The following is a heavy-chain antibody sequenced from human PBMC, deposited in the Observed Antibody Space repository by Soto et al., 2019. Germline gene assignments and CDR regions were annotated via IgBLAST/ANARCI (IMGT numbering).Heavy chain of an antibody. J-gene: IGHJ4*02. CDR2: VYSGGTT. D-gene: IGHD6-25*01. CDR1: GFTVSTYY. CDR3: ARGRSAASDFDS. V-gene: IGHV3-66*01. Sequence: EVQLVESGGGLVQPGGSLRLSCAASGFTVSTYYMNWVRQAPGEGLEWVSVVYSGGTTYYADSVRARFTISRDNSKSTLFLQMNSLRAVDTAVYYCARGRSAASDFDSWGQGTLVTVSS.